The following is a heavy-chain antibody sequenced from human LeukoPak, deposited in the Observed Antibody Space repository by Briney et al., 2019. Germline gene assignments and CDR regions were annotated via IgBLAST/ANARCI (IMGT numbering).Heavy chain of an antibody. J-gene: IGHJ5*02. Sequence: PSETLSLTCTVPGGSFSSSYWSWLRQPAGKGLEWIGRIYTSGSTNYNPSLKSRVTMSVDTSKNQFSLRLSSVTAADTAVYYCARGRAVASWFDPWGQGTLVTVSS. CDR2: IYTSGST. V-gene: IGHV4-4*07. D-gene: IGHD6-19*01. CDR1: GGSFSSSY. CDR3: ARGRAVASWFDP.